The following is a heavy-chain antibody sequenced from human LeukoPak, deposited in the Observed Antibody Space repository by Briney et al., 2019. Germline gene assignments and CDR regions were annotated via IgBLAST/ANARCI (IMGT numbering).Heavy chain of an antibody. D-gene: IGHD1-14*01. Sequence: GRSLRLSCAASGSTFSSYAMHWVRQAPGKGLEWVAVISYDGSNKYYADSVKGRFTISRDNSKNTLYLQMNSLRAEDTAVYYCARDRRRRTGAFDIWGQGTMVTVSS. CDR1: GSTFSSYA. CDR3: ARDRRRRTGAFDI. J-gene: IGHJ3*02. V-gene: IGHV3-30-3*01. CDR2: ISYDGSNK.